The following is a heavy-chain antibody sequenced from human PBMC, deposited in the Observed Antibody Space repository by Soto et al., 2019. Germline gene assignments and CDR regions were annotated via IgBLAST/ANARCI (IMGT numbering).Heavy chain of an antibody. J-gene: IGHJ6*02. V-gene: IGHV2-5*02. Sequence: QITLKESGPTLVKPTQTLTLTCTFSGFSLGTSGMGVGWIRQPPGKALEWLALIYWDDHQRYSPSLKSRLSFTQDTPKNQVVLTMSDMDPVDTGTYYCARYFDWLETFDVWGQGTTVTVSS. CDR3: ARYFDWLETFDV. D-gene: IGHD3-9*01. CDR2: IYWDDHQ. CDR1: GFSLGTSGMG.